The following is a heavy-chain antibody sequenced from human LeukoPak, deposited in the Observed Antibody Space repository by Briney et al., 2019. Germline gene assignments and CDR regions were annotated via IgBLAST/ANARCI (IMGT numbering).Heavy chain of an antibody. D-gene: IGHD6-13*01. V-gene: IGHV3-64*01. CDR2: ISSNGGST. CDR3: ARDALHSSSWYYYYYMDV. J-gene: IGHJ6*03. Sequence: GGSLRLSCAASGFTFSDYGMHWVRQAPGKGLEFVSAISSNGGSTYYANSVKGRFTISRDNSKNTLYLQMGSLRAEDMAIYYCARDALHSSSWYYYYYMDVWGIGTTVTVSS. CDR1: GFTFSDYG.